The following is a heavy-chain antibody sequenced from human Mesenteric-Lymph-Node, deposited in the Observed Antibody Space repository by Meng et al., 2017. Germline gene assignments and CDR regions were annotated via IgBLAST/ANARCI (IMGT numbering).Heavy chain of an antibody. J-gene: IGHJ4*02. CDR1: GGTFSSYA. D-gene: IGHD3-22*01. CDR3: ARGPDYYDSSGYFDY. CDR2: IIPIFGTA. V-gene: IGHV1-69*01. Sequence: QGRLVQLGVEVNKPGSSVKVSCKASGGTFSSYAISWVRQAPGQGLEWMGGIIPIFGTANYAQKFQGRVTITADESTSTAYMELSSLRSEDTAVYYCARGPDYYDSSGYFDYWGQGTLVTVSS.